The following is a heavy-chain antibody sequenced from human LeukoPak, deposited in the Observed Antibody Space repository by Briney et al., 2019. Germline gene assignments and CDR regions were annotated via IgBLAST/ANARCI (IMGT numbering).Heavy chain of an antibody. D-gene: IGHD6-13*01. V-gene: IGHV1-18*01. CDR3: ARVREYSSSWYGGYNWFDP. J-gene: IGHJ5*02. CDR2: ISAYNGNT. CDR1: GYTFTSYG. Sequence: ASVKVSCKASGYTFTSYGISWVRQAPGQGLEWMGWISAYNGNTNYAQKLQGRVTMTTDTSTSTAYMELRSLRSDDTAVYYCARVREYSSSWYGGYNWFDPWGQGTLVTVSS.